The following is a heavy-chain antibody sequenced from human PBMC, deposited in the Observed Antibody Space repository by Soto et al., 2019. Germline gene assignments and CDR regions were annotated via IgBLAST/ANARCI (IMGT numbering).Heavy chain of an antibody. J-gene: IGHJ6*02. CDR3: VRGVPGYYAMDV. CDR2: INTGGSIT. CDR1: GFTFKNYN. V-gene: IGHV3-74*01. D-gene: IGHD3-16*01. Sequence: GGSLRLSCEASGFTFKNYNMNCVRQAPGKGLEWVARINTGGSITNYADSAKGRFTVSRDNAKNTVYLQVNSLTVEDTAVYYCVRGVPGYYAMDVWGQGTTVTVSS.